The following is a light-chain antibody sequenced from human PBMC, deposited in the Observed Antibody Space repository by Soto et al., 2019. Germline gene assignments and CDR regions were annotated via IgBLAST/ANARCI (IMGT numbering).Light chain of an antibody. CDR1: QSVTKY. CDR3: HQRSNWPLT. V-gene: IGKV3-11*01. J-gene: IGKJ4*01. CDR2: DVS. Sequence: EVVLTQSPATLSLSPGEITTLSCRASQSVTKYLAWYQQKSGQALMLLIYDVSKRATGIPARLSGSGSETAFTLTISSLEPGDFAVYYCHQRSNWPLTFGGGTKLEIK.